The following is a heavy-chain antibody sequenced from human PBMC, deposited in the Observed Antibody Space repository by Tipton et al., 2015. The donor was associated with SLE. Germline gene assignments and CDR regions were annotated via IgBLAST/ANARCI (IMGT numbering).Heavy chain of an antibody. J-gene: IGHJ4*02. V-gene: IGHV4-30-2*01. CDR1: GGSISSGGYS. D-gene: IGHD3-3*01. CDR2: INHSGST. CDR3: ARESSFGYDFWSGPLGY. Sequence: TLSLTCAVSGGSISSGGYSWSWIRQPPGKGLEWIGEINHSGSTNYNPSLKSRVTISVDTSKNQFSLKLSSVTAADTAMYYCARESSFGYDFWSGPLGYWGQGTLVTVSS.